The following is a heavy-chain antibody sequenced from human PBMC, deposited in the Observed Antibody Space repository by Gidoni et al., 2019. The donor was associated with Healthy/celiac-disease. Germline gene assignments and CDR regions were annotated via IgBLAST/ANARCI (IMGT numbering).Heavy chain of an antibody. CDR3: AKSEQWLVPLDY. V-gene: IGHV3-23*01. J-gene: IGHJ4*02. D-gene: IGHD6-19*01. CDR1: GFTFSSYS. CDR2: MSGSGGST. Sequence: EVQLLESGGGLVQPGGSLRLSCAASGFTFSSYSMSWVRQAPGKGLGWVSAMSGSGGSTYYADSVKGRFTISRDNSKNTLYLQMNSLRAEDTAVYYCAKSEQWLVPLDYWGQGTLVTVSS.